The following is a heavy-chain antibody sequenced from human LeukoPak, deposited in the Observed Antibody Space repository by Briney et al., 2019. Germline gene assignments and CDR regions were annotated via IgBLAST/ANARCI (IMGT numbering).Heavy chain of an antibody. Sequence: PGGSLRLSCVASGLSFSGQWLNWVRQAPGQGLEWVANIKHDGGEKYYVDSVKGRFTISRDDGQNSLSLHMNSVRAEDTAVYYCARGHYGSGIHQGAFDIWGQGTIVTVSS. J-gene: IGHJ3*02. V-gene: IGHV3-7*01. CDR3: ARGHYGSGIHQGAFDI. CDR1: GLSFSGQW. CDR2: IKHDGGEK. D-gene: IGHD3-10*01.